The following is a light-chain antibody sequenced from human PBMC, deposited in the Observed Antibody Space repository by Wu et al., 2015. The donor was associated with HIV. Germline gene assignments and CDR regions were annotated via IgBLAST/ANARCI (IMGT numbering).Light chain of an antibody. CDR3: QQYNVFST. J-gene: IGKJ1*01. V-gene: IGKV1-5*03. CDR1: QHISKW. CDR2: GSS. Sequence: DIRMTQSPATLSASVGDRVTITCRASQHISKWLAWYQQKPGKAPKLLIYGSSNLQSGVPSRFSGSGSGTEFTLTISSLQPDDFATYYCQQYNVFSTFGQGTKVEI.